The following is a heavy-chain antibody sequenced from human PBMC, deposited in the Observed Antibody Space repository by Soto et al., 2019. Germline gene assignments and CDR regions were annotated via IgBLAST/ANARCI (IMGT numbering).Heavy chain of an antibody. CDR2: IYYSGST. D-gene: IGHD6-6*01. J-gene: IGHJ5*02. V-gene: IGHV4-39*01. CDR3: ARRRTSSSSRGFDP. CDR1: GGSISSSSYY. Sequence: SETLSLTCTVSGGSISSSSYYWGWIRQPPGKGLEWIGSIYYSGSTYYNPSLKSRVTISVGTSKNQFSLKLSSVTAADTAVYYCARRRTSSSSRGFDPWGQGTLVTVSS.